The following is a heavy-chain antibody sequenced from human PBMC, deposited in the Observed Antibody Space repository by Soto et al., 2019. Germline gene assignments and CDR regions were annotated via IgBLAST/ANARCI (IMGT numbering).Heavy chain of an antibody. CDR3: ASRVLCDMDV. CDR1: GDTFTTNY. CDR2: INPNNGAT. D-gene: IGHD2-21*01. Sequence: QEQLVQSGAEVKEPGASLKVSCKASGDTFTTNYLHWVRQAPGQGLEWMGRINPNNGATLYAQEFQGRLIVTRDTSTSTVYMDLNSVKSEDSAVYYCASRVLCDMDVWGQGTTVTVSS. V-gene: IGHV1-46*01. J-gene: IGHJ6*02.